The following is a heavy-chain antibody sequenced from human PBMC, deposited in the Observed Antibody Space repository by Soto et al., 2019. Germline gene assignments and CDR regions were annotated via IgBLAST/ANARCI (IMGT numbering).Heavy chain of an antibody. D-gene: IGHD3-22*01. CDR1: GGSISSYY. V-gene: IGHV4-59*08. CDR3: ARQPSYYDSSGYSYYYYYYGMDV. CDR2: IYYSGST. J-gene: IGHJ6*02. Sequence: SETLSLTCTVSGGSISSYYCSWIRQPPGKGLEWIGYIYYSGSTNYSPSFQGHVTISADKSISTAYLQWSSLKASDTAMYYCARQPSYYDSSGYSYYYYYYGMDVWGQGTTVTVSS.